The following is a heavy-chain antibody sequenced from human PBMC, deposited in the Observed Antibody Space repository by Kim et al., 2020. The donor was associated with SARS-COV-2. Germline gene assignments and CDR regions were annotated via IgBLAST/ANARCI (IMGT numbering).Heavy chain of an antibody. Sequence: GGSLRLSCAASGFTFSDYYMSWIRQAPGKGLEWVSYISSSSSYTNYADSVKGRFTISRDNAKNSLYLQMNSLRAEDTAVYYCARDFDTVTNYYYGMDVWGQGTTVTVSS. V-gene: IGHV3-11*05. J-gene: IGHJ6*02. CDR2: ISSSSSYT. D-gene: IGHD4-17*01. CDR1: GFTFSDYY. CDR3: ARDFDTVTNYYYGMDV.